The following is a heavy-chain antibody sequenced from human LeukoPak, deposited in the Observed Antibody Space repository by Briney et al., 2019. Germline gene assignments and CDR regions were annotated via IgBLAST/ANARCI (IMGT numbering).Heavy chain of an antibody. J-gene: IGHJ4*02. V-gene: IGHV4-4*07. CDR3: ARNSGDY. Sequence: SETLSLTCSVSGGSISDFYWSWIRQPAGKGLEWIGRIYTSGNTSYNPSLKSRVTMSPDASKNQFSLKLSSVTAADTAVYYCARNSGDYWGQGTLVTVSS. CDR1: GGSISDFY. D-gene: IGHD4-23*01. CDR2: IYTSGNT.